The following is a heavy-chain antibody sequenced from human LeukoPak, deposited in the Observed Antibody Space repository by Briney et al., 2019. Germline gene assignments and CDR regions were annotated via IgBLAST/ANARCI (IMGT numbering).Heavy chain of an antibody. J-gene: IGHJ4*02. Sequence: SETLSLTCTVSGGSINSSHYYWGWIRQPPGKGLEWIGNIDYSGSTYYSPSLKSRVTISVDTSKNQFSLKLNSVTAPDTAVYYCARLIGLGEVSPYFDFWGQGRLVTVSS. V-gene: IGHV4-39*07. CDR3: ARLIGLGEVSPYFDF. CDR2: IDYSGST. CDR1: GGSINSSHYY. D-gene: IGHD3-16*02.